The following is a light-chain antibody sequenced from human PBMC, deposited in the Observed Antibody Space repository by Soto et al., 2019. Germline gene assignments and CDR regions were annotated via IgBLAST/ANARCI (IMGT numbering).Light chain of an antibody. Sequence: QSALTQPASVSGSPGQSITISCTGTNSDVGGYNYVSWYQQSPGKAPKLMIYEVSNRPSAVSNRFSGSKSGSTASLTISGLQAEDEADYYCSSYTSSSTMVFGGGTKLTVL. V-gene: IGLV2-14*01. CDR2: EVS. CDR3: SSYTSSSTMV. J-gene: IGLJ2*01. CDR1: NSDVGGYNY.